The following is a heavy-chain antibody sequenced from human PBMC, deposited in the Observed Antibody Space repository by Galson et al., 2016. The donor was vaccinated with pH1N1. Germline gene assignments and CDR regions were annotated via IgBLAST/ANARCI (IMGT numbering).Heavy chain of an antibody. V-gene: IGHV3-21*01. CDR3: ARDLYNILTGFYKNNGYFDY. CDR1: GFTFNTYS. Sequence: LRLSCAASGFTFNTYSMNWVRQAPGKGLEWVSSISSSSSYIYYADSVEGRFTISRENAKNSLYLQMNSLRAEDTAVYYWARDLYNILTGFYKNNGYFDYWGQGTLVTVSS. CDR2: ISSSSSYI. D-gene: IGHD3-9*01. J-gene: IGHJ4*02.